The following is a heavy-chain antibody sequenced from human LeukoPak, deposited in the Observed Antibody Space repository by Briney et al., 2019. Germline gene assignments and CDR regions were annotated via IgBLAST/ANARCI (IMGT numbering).Heavy chain of an antibody. CDR1: GFTFSTYT. CDR3: ASEDRPLKY. CDR2: ISSSSSYI. D-gene: IGHD6-6*01. V-gene: IGHV3-21*01. J-gene: IGHJ4*02. Sequence: PGRSLRLSCAASGFTFSTYTMNWVRQAPGKGLEWVSSISSSSSYIYYADSVKGRFIISRDNAKNSLYLQMNSLRAEDTAMYYCASEDRPLKYWGQGTLVTVSS.